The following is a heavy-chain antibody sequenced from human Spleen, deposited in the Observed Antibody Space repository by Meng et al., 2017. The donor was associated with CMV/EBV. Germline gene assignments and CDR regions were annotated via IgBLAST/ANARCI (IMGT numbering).Heavy chain of an antibody. V-gene: IGHV4-39*07. J-gene: IGHJ4*02. D-gene: IGHD3-22*01. CDR2: IYYSGST. CDR3: ASGKYYYDSSGYYSDYFDN. CDR1: GGSISSSDYY. Sequence: GSLRLSCSVSGGSISSSDYYWGWIRQPPGKGLEWIGSIYYSGSTYHNPSLKSRVTISVDTSKNQFSLKLSSVTAADTAMYYCASGKYYYDSSGYYSDYFDNWGQGTLVTVSS.